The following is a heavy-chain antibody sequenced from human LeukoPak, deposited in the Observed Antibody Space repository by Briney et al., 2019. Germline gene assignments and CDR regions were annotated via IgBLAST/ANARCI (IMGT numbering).Heavy chain of an antibody. CDR3: ARVEAAFVVVPAAFWFDP. V-gene: IGHV4-59*01. CDR1: GGSISSYY. CDR2: IYYSGST. Sequence: SETLSLTCTVSGGSISSYYWSWIRQPPGKGLEWIGYIYYSGSTNYNLSLKSRVTISVDTSKNQFSLKLSSVTAADTAVYYCARVEAAFVVVPAAFWFDPWGQGTLVTVSS. J-gene: IGHJ5*02. D-gene: IGHD2-2*01.